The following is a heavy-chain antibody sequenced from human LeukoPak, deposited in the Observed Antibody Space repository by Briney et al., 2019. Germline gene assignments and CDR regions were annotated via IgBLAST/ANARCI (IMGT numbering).Heavy chain of an antibody. CDR2: IYSGGST. J-gene: IGHJ6*03. CDR1: GFTFSSYA. V-gene: IGHV3-53*01. Sequence: GGSLRLSCAAFGFTFSSYAMSWVRQAPGKGLEWVSVIYSGGSTYYADSVKGRFTISRDNSKNTLYLQMNSLRAEDTAVYYCARDGAMIRGVIHYYMDVWGKGTTVTVSS. CDR3: ARDGAMIRGVIHYYMDV. D-gene: IGHD3-10*01.